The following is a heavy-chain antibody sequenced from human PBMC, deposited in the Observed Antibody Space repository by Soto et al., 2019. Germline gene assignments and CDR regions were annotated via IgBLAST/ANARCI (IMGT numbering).Heavy chain of an antibody. CDR2: INHSGST. Sequence: KTSETLSLTCAVYGGSFSGYYWSWIRQPPGKGLEWIGEINHSGSTNYNPSLKSRVTISVDTSKNQFSLKLSSVTAADTAVYYCARGRSGGSRNDLNFDYWGQGTLVTVSS. D-gene: IGHD2-15*01. CDR3: ARGRSGGSRNDLNFDY. V-gene: IGHV4-34*01. CDR1: GGSFSGYY. J-gene: IGHJ4*02.